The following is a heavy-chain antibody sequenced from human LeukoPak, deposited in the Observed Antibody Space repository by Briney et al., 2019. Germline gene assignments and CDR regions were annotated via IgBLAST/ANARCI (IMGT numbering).Heavy chain of an antibody. V-gene: IGHV3-9*03. CDR3: ARGDRFRYSYADY. D-gene: IGHD5-18*01. J-gene: IGHJ4*02. CDR1: GFTIDDYA. Sequence: GGSLRLSCAASGFTIDDYAMHWVRQAPGKGLEWVSGISWNSGSIGYADSVKGRFTISRDNAKNSLYLQMNSLRAEDMALYYCARGDRFRYSYADYWGQGTLVTVSS. CDR2: ISWNSGSI.